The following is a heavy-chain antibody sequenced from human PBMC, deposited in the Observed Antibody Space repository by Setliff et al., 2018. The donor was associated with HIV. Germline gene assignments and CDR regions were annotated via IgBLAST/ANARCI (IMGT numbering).Heavy chain of an antibody. Sequence: PGGSLRLSCVASGFTFSNYWMHWVRQAPGKGLVWVSRNDNDGSSTDYADSVKGRFTISRDSAKNTLYLQMNSLRAEDTAVYYCARILVGGTRAFGVWGQGTMVTVSS. CDR2: NDNDGSST. CDR1: GFTFSNYW. V-gene: IGHV3-74*01. CDR3: ARILVGGTRAFGV. J-gene: IGHJ3*01. D-gene: IGHD1-26*01.